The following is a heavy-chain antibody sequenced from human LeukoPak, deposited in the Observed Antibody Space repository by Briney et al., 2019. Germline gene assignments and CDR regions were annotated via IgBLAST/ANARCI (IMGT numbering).Heavy chain of an antibody. CDR2: IRYDGSNK. CDR3: AKDSRLDAYYDILTGYYWYYFDY. CDR1: GFTFSSYG. V-gene: IGHV3-30*02. J-gene: IGHJ4*02. Sequence: GGSLRLSCAASGFTFSSYGMHWVRQAPGKGLEWVAFIRYDGSNKYYADSVKGQFTISRDNSKNTLYLQMNSLRAEDTAVYYCAKDSRLDAYYDILTGYYWYYFDYWGQGTLVTVSS. D-gene: IGHD3-9*01.